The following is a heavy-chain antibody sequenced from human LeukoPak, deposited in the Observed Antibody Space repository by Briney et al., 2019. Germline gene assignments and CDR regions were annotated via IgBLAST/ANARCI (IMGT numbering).Heavy chain of an antibody. D-gene: IGHD6-19*01. Sequence: PGGSLRLSCAASGFSFSSYAMSWVRQAPGKGLEWVSSISGSGDNIYYAESVKGRFTISRDNSKNTLFLQMNSLRAEDTAVFYCAKRSGYTTGWFFDFWGQGTLVTVSS. J-gene: IGHJ4*02. CDR2: ISGSGDNI. CDR3: AKRSGYTTGWFFDF. CDR1: GFSFSSYA. V-gene: IGHV3-23*01.